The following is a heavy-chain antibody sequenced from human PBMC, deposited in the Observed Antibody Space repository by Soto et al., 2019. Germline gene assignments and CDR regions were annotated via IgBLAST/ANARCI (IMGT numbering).Heavy chain of an antibody. CDR2: IKQNRTEK. J-gene: IGHJ3*02. Sequence: SGGSLRLSCAASGFTLSRDWMNWVRHGPAKGWEWVANIKQNRTEKNYVVSMQGPFTISRDNARKSLYLQMDSLRAEDTAVYFCARGDTPMITAIDSFDIWGEGTMVTVSS. V-gene: IGHV3-7*01. CDR3: ARGDTPMITAIDSFDI. D-gene: IGHD5-18*01. CDR1: GFTLSRDW.